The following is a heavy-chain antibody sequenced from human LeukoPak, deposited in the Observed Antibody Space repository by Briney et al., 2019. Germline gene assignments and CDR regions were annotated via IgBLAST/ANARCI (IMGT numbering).Heavy chain of an antibody. V-gene: IGHV3-21*04. Sequence: GGSLRLSCAASGFTFSSYSMNWVRQAPGKGLEWVSSISSSSSYIYYADSVKGRFTISRDNSKNTLYLQMNSLRAEDTAVYYCARDLDFWSGYPPMDVWGKGTTVTVSS. CDR2: ISSSSSYI. CDR1: GFTFSSYS. D-gene: IGHD3-3*01. J-gene: IGHJ6*04. CDR3: ARDLDFWSGYPPMDV.